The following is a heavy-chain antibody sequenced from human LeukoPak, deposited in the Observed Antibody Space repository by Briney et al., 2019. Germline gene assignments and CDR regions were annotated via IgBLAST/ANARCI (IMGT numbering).Heavy chain of an antibody. Sequence: SETLSLTCTVSGGSISSSIYYWGWIRQPPGKGLEWIGSIYYTGSTYYNPSLKSRVTISVDTSKNQFSLKLNSVTAADTAVYYCARGRADYDFWTSPFDYWGQGTLVTVSS. J-gene: IGHJ4*02. CDR2: IYYTGST. V-gene: IGHV4-39*07. CDR1: GGSISSSIYY. CDR3: ARGRADYDFWTSPFDY. D-gene: IGHD3-3*01.